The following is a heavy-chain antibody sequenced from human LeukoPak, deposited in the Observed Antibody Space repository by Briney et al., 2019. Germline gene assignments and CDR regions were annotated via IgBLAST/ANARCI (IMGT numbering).Heavy chain of an antibody. CDR3: ARDDRDSSGWYPNDY. V-gene: IGHV1-69*05. D-gene: IGHD6-19*01. CDR2: IIPIFGTA. J-gene: IGHJ4*02. Sequence: GSSVKVSCKASGGTFSSYAISWVRQAPGQGLEWMGGIIPIFGTANYAQKLQGRVTMTTDTSTSTAYMELRSLRSDDTAVYYCARDDRDSSGWYPNDYWGQGTLVTVSS. CDR1: GGTFSSYA.